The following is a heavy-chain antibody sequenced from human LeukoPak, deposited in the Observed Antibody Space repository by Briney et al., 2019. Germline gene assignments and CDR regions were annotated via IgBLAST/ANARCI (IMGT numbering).Heavy chain of an antibody. V-gene: IGHV3-74*01. D-gene: IGHD2-2*01. CDR3: ARRVVVPAAPYYFDY. CDR1: GFIFSSYW. J-gene: IGHJ4*02. Sequence: GGSLRLSCAASGFIFSSYWMHWVRQAPGKGLVWVSRINSDGSSTSYADSVKGRFTISRDNAKNTLYLQMNSLRAEDTTVYYCARRVVVPAAPYYFDYWGQGTLVTVSS. CDR2: INSDGSST.